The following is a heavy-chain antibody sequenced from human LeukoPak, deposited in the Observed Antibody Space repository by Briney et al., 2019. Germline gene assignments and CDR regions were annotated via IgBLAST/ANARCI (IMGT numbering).Heavy chain of an antibody. Sequence: PSETLSLTCAVSDGSISSGDYLWSWIRQPPGKGLEWIGYIFHTGHTSYNPSLKSRVTISVDMSKNQLSLKLSSVTAADTAVYYCARGFYGSGSQFDYWGQGTLVTVSS. V-gene: IGHV4-30-2*01. D-gene: IGHD3-10*01. CDR2: IFHTGHT. J-gene: IGHJ4*02. CDR3: ARGFYGSGSQFDY. CDR1: DGSISSGDYL.